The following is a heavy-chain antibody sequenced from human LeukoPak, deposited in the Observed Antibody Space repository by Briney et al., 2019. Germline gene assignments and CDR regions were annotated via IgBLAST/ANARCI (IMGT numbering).Heavy chain of an antibody. J-gene: IGHJ6*02. Sequence: GGSLRLSCAASGFTFSSYAMHWVRQAPGKGLEWVAVISYDGSNKYYADSVKGRFTISRDNSKNTLYLQMNSLRAEDTAVYYCARDPVRQWLPHSYYGMDVWGQGTTVTVSS. D-gene: IGHD6-19*01. CDR2: ISYDGSNK. CDR3: ARDPVRQWLPHSYYGMDV. CDR1: GFTFSSYA. V-gene: IGHV3-30-3*01.